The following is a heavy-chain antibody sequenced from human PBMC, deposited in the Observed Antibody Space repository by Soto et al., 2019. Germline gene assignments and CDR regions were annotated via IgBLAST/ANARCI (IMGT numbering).Heavy chain of an antibody. CDR3: TTAGYCSSTSCRSNYYYYYMDV. V-gene: IGHV3-15*01. D-gene: IGHD2-2*01. Sequence: GGSLRLSCAASGFTFSNAWMSWVRQAPGKGLEWVGRIKSKTDGGTTDYAAPVKGRLTISRDDSKNTLYLQMNSLKTEDTAVYYCTTAGYCSSTSCRSNYYYYYMDVWGKGTTVTVSS. CDR1: GFTFSNAW. J-gene: IGHJ6*03. CDR2: IKSKTDGGTT.